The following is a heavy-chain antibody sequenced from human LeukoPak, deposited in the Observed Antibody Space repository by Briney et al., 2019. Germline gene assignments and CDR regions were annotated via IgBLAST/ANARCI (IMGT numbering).Heavy chain of an antibody. Sequence: PGGSLRLSCAASGFTFSSCWMHWVGQAPGKGLVWVSRINRAGSSTSYADSVKGRFTISRDNAKNTLYLQMSSLRAEDTAVYYCAREGGVYGDYPDYWGQGTLVTVSS. D-gene: IGHD3-16*01. V-gene: IGHV3-74*01. CDR2: INRAGSST. J-gene: IGHJ4*02. CDR3: AREGGVYGDYPDY. CDR1: GFTFSSCW.